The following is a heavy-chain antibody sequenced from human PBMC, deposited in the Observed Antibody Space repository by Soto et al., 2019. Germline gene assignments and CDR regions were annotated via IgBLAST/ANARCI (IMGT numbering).Heavy chain of an antibody. CDR1: GYTLTELS. Sequence: QVQLVQSGAEVKKPGASVKVSCKVSGYTLTELSMHWVRQAPGKGLEWMGGFDPEDGETIYAQKCQGRVTMPEDTSTDTAYMELSSLRSEDTAVYYCATGPSRWIAATPWFDPWGQGTLVTVSS. CDR2: FDPEDGET. CDR3: ATGPSRWIAATPWFDP. J-gene: IGHJ5*02. V-gene: IGHV1-24*01. D-gene: IGHD6-6*01.